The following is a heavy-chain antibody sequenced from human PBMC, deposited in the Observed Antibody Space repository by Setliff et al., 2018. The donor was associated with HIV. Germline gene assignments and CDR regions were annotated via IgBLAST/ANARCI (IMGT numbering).Heavy chain of an antibody. D-gene: IGHD2-2*01. CDR3: ARGPAEWQIVVVPAAHWYFDL. Sequence: SETLSLTCAVYGGSFSGYYWNWIRQSPGKGLEWIGEVNHSGSTNYNPSLKSRITISVDTSKKQFPLKLNSVTAADTAVYYCARGPAEWQIVVVPAAHWYFDLWGRGTLVTVSS. V-gene: IGHV4-34*01. J-gene: IGHJ2*01. CDR2: VNHSGST. CDR1: GGSFSGYY.